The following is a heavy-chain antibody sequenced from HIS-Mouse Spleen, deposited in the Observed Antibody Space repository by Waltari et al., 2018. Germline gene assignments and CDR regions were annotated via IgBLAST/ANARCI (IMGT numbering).Heavy chain of an antibody. D-gene: IGHD6-13*01. CDR2: MNRTSGGT. V-gene: IGHV1-2*02. CDR3: AREIPYSSSWYDWYFDL. CDR1: GYTFTGYY. Sequence: QVQLVQSGAEVKKPGASVKGSCKASGYTFTGYYMHWVRQAPGKGVEWMRWMNRTSGGTNYAQKFQGRVTMTSDTSISTAYMELSRLRSDDTAVYYCAREIPYSSSWYDWYFDLWGRGTLVTVSS. J-gene: IGHJ2*01.